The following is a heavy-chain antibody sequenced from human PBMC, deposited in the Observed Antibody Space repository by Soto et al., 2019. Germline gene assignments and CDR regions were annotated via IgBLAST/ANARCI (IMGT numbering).Heavy chain of an antibody. D-gene: IGHD1-26*01. J-gene: IGHJ6*02. Sequence: GESLKISCAASGFTFSSYAMHWVRQAPGKGLEWVAVISYDGSNKYYADSVKGRFTISRDNSKNTLYLQMNSLRAEDTAVYYCARVGGDYYYYYGMDVWGQGTTVTVSS. CDR3: ARVGGDYYYYYGMDV. CDR1: GFTFSSYA. CDR2: ISYDGSNK. V-gene: IGHV3-30*04.